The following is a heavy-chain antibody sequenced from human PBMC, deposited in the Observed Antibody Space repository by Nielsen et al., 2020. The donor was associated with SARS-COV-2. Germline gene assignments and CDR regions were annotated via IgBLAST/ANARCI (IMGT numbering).Heavy chain of an antibody. CDR1: GGSISSGGYY. J-gene: IGHJ3*02. D-gene: IGHD3-22*01. V-gene: IGHV4-61*08. Sequence: SETLSLTCTVSGGSISSGGYYWSWIRQHPGKGLEWIGYIYYSGSTNYNPSLKSRVTISVDTSKNQFSLKLSSVTAADTAVYYCARDLNYYDSSGYPHDAFDIWGQGTMVTVSS. CDR2: IYYSGST. CDR3: ARDLNYYDSSGYPHDAFDI.